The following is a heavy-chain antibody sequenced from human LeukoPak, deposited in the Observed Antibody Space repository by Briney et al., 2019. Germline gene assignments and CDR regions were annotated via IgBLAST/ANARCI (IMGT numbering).Heavy chain of an antibody. CDR3: ARDSNRLTYYDFWSGYPRRRWFDP. CDR1: GYTFTSYD. J-gene: IGHJ5*02. Sequence: ASVKASCKASGYTFTSYDINWVRQATGQGLEWMGCMNPKSGNTGYAQKFQGRVTMTRNTSISTAYMELSSLRSEDTAVYYCARDSNRLTYYDFWSGYPRRRWFDPWGQGTLVTVSS. V-gene: IGHV1-8*01. CDR2: MNPKSGNT. D-gene: IGHD3-3*01.